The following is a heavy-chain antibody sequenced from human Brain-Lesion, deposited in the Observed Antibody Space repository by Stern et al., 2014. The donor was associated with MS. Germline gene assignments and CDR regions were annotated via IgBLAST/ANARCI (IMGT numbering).Heavy chain of an antibody. J-gene: IGHJ4*02. D-gene: IGHD1-14*01. V-gene: IGHV3-9*01. CDR3: ARDITGSSAYFAY. Sequence: VQLVESGGDLVQPGRSLRLSCAAFGFTFDDYAMHWVRQAPGKGLEWVAGISWNSCTIGYADSVKGRFTTSRDNAYSSLYLQMNSLRPEDTALYYCARDITGSSAYFAYWGQGTRVTVSA. CDR2: ISWNSCTI. CDR1: GFTFDDYA.